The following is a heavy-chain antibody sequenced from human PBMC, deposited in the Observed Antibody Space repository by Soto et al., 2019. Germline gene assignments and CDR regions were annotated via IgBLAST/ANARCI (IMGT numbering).Heavy chain of an antibody. CDR2: INLDGTKT. CDR1: GFMFGAHW. D-gene: IGHD5-18*01. CDR3: ARELFHGYLDL. V-gene: IGHV3-74*01. J-gene: IGHJ5*02. Sequence: EVQLVEAGGGLVQPGGSLILSCAASGFMFGAHWMHWVRQGPDKGLVFVARINLDGTKTNYADSVEGRFTISRNNAKKTLYLEINSLRADDTAIYFCARELFHGYLDLWGQGDRVTVSS.